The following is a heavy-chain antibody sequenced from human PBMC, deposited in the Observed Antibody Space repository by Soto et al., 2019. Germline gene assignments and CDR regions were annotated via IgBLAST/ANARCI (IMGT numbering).Heavy chain of an antibody. V-gene: IGHV3-23*01. CDR1: GFTFSSYA. D-gene: IGHD6-19*01. J-gene: IGHJ6*02. CDR2: ISGSGGST. CDR3: AKADYYYGMDV. Sequence: EVQLLESGGGLVQHGGSLRLSCAASGFTFSSYAMSWVRQAPGKGLEWVSTISGSGGSTYHADSVKGRFTISRDNSKNTLYLQMNSLRAEDTAVFYCAKADYYYGMDVWGQGTTVTVSS.